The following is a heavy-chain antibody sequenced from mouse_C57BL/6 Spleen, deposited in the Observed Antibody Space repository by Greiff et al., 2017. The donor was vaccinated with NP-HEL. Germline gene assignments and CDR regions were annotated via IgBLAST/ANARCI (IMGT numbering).Heavy chain of an antibody. Sequence: EVHLVESGEGLVKPGGSLKLSCAASGFTFSSYAMSWVRQTPEKRLEWVAYISSGGDYIYYADTVKGRFTISRDNARNTLYLQMSSLKSEDTAMYYCTREAGTGNFDYWGQGTTLTVSS. CDR3: TREAGTGNFDY. D-gene: IGHD4-1*01. CDR2: ISSGGDYI. V-gene: IGHV5-9-1*02. J-gene: IGHJ2*01. CDR1: GFTFSSYA.